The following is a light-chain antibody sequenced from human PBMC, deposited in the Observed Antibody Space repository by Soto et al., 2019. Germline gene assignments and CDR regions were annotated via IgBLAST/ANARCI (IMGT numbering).Light chain of an antibody. CDR2: DNK. V-gene: IGLV1-51*01. CDR1: SSNIGSNS. J-gene: IGLJ2*01. CDR3: GTWDSSLSVVV. Sequence: QSVLTQPPSVSAAPGQKVTISCSGSSSNIGSNSVSWYQQLPGTAPKLLIYDNKKRPSGIPDRFSGSKSGTSATLGITGLQTGDEADYYCGTWDSSLSVVVIGGGTKVTVL.